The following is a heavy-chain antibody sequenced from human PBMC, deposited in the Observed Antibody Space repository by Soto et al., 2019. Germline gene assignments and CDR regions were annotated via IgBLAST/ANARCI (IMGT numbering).Heavy chain of an antibody. CDR1: GGSISSYY. CDR3: ARDREMATTDYYYYGMDV. J-gene: IGHJ6*02. V-gene: IGHV4-59*01. D-gene: IGHD5-12*01. CDR2: IYYSGST. Sequence: PSETLSLTCAVSGGSISSYYWSWIRQPPGKGLEWIGYIYYSGSTNYNPSLKSRVTISVDTSKNQFSLKLSSVTAADTAVYYCARDREMATTDYYYYGMDVWGQGTTVTVSS.